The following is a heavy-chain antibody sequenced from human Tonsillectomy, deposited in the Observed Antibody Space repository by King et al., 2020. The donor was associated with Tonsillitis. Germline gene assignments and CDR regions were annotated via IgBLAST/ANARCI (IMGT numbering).Heavy chain of an antibody. CDR1: GFTFSSYA. CDR3: AKVPTPGYCSSTSCPYYFDT. CDR2: ISGSGGIT. J-gene: IGHJ4*02. V-gene: IGHV3-23*04. D-gene: IGHD2-2*01. Sequence: VQLVESGGGLVQPGGSLRLSCAASGFTFSSYAMSWVRQAPGKGLEWVSAISGSGGITYYADSVKGRFTISRDNSKNTLYLQMNSLRAEDTAVYYCAKVPTPGYCSSTSCPYYFDTWGQGTLVTVSS.